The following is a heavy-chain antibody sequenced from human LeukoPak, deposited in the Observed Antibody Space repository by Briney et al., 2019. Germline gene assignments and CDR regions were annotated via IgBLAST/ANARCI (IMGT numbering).Heavy chain of an antibody. J-gene: IGHJ4*02. Sequence: GGSLRLSCAASGFTFSSYGMHWVRQAPGKGLEWVAVISYDGSNKYYADSVKGRFTISRDNAKNSLYLQMNRLRAEDTAVYYCASDRQSTTSCYDYWGQGTLVTVSS. CDR2: ISYDGSNK. CDR3: ASDRQSTTSCYDY. V-gene: IGHV3-30*03. D-gene: IGHD2-2*01. CDR1: GFTFSSYG.